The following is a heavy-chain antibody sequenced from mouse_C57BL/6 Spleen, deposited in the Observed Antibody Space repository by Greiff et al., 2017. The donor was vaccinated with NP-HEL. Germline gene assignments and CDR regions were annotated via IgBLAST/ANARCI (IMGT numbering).Heavy chain of an antibody. V-gene: IGHV5-15*01. CDR3: ARLTGTWYFDV. CDR1: GFTFSDYG. CDR2: ISNLAYSI. Sequence: EVKLVESGGGLVQPGGSLKLSCAASGFTFSDYGMAWVRQAPRKGPEWVAFISNLAYSIYYADTVTGRFTISRGNAKNTLYLEMSSLRSEDTAMYYCARLTGTWYFDVWGTGTTVTVSS. D-gene: IGHD4-1*01. J-gene: IGHJ1*03.